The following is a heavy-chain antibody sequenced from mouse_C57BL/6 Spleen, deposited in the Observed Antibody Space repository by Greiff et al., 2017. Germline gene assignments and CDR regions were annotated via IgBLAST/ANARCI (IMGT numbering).Heavy chain of an antibody. CDR1: GFTFSSYG. Sequence: DVQLQESGGDLVKPGGSLKLSCAASGFTFSSYGMSWVRQTPDKRLEWVATISSGGSYTYYPDSVKGRFTISRDNAKNTLYLQMSSLKSEDTAMYYCARHEDYYGSSYPYYAMDYWGQGTSVTVSS. J-gene: IGHJ4*01. CDR2: ISSGGSYT. V-gene: IGHV5-6*01. CDR3: ARHEDYYGSSYPYYAMDY. D-gene: IGHD1-1*01.